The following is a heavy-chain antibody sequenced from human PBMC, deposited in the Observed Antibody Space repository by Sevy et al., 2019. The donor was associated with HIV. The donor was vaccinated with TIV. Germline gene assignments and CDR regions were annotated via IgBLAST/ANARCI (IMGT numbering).Heavy chain of an antibody. J-gene: IGHJ4*02. Sequence: GGSLRLSCAASGFTFSNAWMSWVRKAPGKGLEWVGRIKSKTDGGTTDYAAPVKGRFTISRDDSKNTLYLQMNSLKTEDTAVYYCTTGHVPGIAVAGTNYWGQGTLVTVSS. CDR1: GFTFSNAW. D-gene: IGHD6-19*01. CDR2: IKSKTDGGTT. CDR3: TTGHVPGIAVAGTNY. V-gene: IGHV3-15*01.